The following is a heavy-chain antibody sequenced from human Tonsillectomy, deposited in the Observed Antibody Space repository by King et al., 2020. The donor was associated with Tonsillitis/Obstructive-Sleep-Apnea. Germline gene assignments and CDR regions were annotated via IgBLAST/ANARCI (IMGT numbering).Heavy chain of an antibody. J-gene: IGHJ4*02. V-gene: IGHV4-59*08. Sequence: QLQESGPGLVKPSETLSLTCTVSGGSISSYYWSWIRQPPGKGLEWIGYIYYSGSTNYNPSLKSRVTISVDTSKNQFSLKLSSVTAADTALYYCARHGGYKYDSSGYYYLDYWGQGTLVTVSS. CDR2: IYYSGST. CDR1: GGSISSYY. D-gene: IGHD3-22*01. CDR3: ARHGGYKYDSSGYYYLDY.